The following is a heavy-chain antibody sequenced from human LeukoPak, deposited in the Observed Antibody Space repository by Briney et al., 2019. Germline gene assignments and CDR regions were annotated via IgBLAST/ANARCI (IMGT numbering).Heavy chain of an antibody. D-gene: IGHD5-18*01. CDR1: GGSFSGYY. Sequence: SSETLSLTCAVYGGSFSGYYWSWIRQPPGKGLEWIGEINHSGSTNYNPSLKSRVTISVDTSKNQFSLKLSSVTAADTAVYYCARRRIQLEAVYYYYYYMDVWGKGTTVTVSS. CDR3: ARRRIQLEAVYYYYYYMDV. J-gene: IGHJ6*03. CDR2: INHSGST. V-gene: IGHV4-34*01.